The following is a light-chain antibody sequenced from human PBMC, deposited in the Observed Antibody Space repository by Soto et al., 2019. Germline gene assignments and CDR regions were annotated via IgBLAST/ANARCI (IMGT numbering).Light chain of an antibody. Sequence: EIVLPQSPGTLCLSPGERATLSCRASQSISSIYLAWYQQKPVQAPRLLIYGASSRAAGIPDRFSGSGSGTDFSLTISRLEPEDFAVYHWHHYGSSIFTFGGGTTVEIK. CDR3: HHYGSSIFT. V-gene: IGKV3-20*01. CDR1: QSISSIY. CDR2: GAS. J-gene: IGKJ4*01.